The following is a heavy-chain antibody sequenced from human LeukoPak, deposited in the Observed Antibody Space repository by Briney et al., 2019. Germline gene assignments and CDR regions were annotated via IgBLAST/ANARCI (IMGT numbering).Heavy chain of an antibody. CDR1: GFTFSSYA. D-gene: IGHD3-10*01. CDR3: AKDLELTYYGSGSYFDY. V-gene: IGHV3-23*01. Sequence: GGSLRLACAASGFTFSSYAMSWVRQAPGKGLEWVSTISGSGGSTYYADSVRGRFTISRDNSKNTLYLQMNSLRAEDTAVYYCAKDLELTYYGSGSYFDYWGQGTLVTVSS. CDR2: ISGSGGST. J-gene: IGHJ4*02.